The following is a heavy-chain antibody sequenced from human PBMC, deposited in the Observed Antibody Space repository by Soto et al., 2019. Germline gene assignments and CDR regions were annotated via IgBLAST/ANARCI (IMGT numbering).Heavy chain of an antibody. CDR3: GTEQWGGACDL. V-gene: IGHV3-7*01. D-gene: IGHD3-10*01. CDR1: DFTISPYW. Sequence: EVQVVESGGGLVQPGGSLRLSCAASDFTISPYWMTWVRQTPGQGLEFVANIKEDGSVRNYVDSVKGRFTISRDNSKNSLYLQMNSLRAEDTAVYYCGTEQWGGACDLWGQGTTVTVSA. CDR2: IKEDGSVR. J-gene: IGHJ3*01.